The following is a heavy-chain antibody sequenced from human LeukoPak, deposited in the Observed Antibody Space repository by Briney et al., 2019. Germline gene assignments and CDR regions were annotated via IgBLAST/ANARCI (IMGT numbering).Heavy chain of an antibody. V-gene: IGHV4-30-2*01. D-gene: IGHD2-8*01. J-gene: IGHJ4*02. CDR2: IYHTGST. CDR3: AYGYCTNGVCYPGY. Sequence: SQTLSLTCSVSGGSISSGGYYWSWIRQPPGKGLEWIGYIYHTGSTYYNPSLKSRVTISVDGSKNHFSLKLSSVTPADTAVYYCAYGYCTNGVCYPGYWGQGTLVTVSS. CDR1: GGSISSGGYY.